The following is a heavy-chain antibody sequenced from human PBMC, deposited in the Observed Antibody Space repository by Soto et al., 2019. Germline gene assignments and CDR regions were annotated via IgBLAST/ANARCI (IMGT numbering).Heavy chain of an antibody. Sequence: QVQLVESGGGVVQPGRSLRLSCAASGFTFSSYAMHWVRQAPGKGLEWVAVISYDGSNKYYADSVKGRFTISRDNSKNTLYLQMNSLRAEDTAVYYCAREFPYYYDSSGYPNFDYWGKGTMVTVSS. CDR3: AREFPYYYDSSGYPNFDY. J-gene: IGHJ4*02. V-gene: IGHV3-30-3*01. CDR1: GFTFSSYA. CDR2: ISYDGSNK. D-gene: IGHD3-22*01.